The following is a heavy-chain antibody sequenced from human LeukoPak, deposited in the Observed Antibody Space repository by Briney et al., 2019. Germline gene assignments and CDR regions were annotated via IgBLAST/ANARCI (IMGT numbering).Heavy chain of an antibody. CDR3: AKDLPDYGDYIEGY. CDR2: ISGSGGST. Sequence: GGSLRLSCAASGFTFSSFAMSWVRQAPGKGLEWVSTISGSGGSTNYADSVKGRFTFSRDNSKNTLYLQMNSLRAEDTAVYYCAKDLPDYGDYIEGYWGQGTLDTVSS. CDR1: GFTFSSFA. J-gene: IGHJ4*02. D-gene: IGHD4-17*01. V-gene: IGHV3-23*01.